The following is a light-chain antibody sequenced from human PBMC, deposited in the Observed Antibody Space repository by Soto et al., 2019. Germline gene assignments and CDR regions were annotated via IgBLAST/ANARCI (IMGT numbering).Light chain of an antibody. Sequence: SVLTQPPSASGTPGQRVTISCSGSSSNIGSNTVNWYQQLPGTAPKPLIYSNNQRPSGVPDRFSGSKSSTSASLAISGLQSEDEADYYCAAWDDSLNGYVFGTGTKVTVL. CDR3: AAWDDSLNGYV. V-gene: IGLV1-44*01. CDR1: SSNIGSNT. CDR2: SNN. J-gene: IGLJ1*01.